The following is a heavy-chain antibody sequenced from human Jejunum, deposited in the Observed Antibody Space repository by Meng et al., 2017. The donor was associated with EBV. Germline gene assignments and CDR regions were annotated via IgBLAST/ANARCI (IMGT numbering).Heavy chain of an antibody. V-gene: IGHV3-30*04. Sequence: VQLVESGGGLVRPGGSLRLSCAASGFTFSRKSMHWVRQAPGKGLEWVAVISYDGSYEHHADSVKGRFTISRDNSKNTLYLQLNSLRAEDTAVYYCVRDVLGYSAYWGQGTLVTVSS. CDR3: VRDVLGYSAY. CDR2: ISYDGSYE. CDR1: GFTFSRKS. J-gene: IGHJ4*02. D-gene: IGHD2-15*01.